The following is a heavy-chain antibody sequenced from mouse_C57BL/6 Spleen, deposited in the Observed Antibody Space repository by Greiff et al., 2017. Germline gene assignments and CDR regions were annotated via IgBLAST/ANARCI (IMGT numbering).Heavy chain of an antibody. D-gene: IGHD2-4*01. V-gene: IGHV6-3*01. CDR2: IRLKSDNYAT. Sequence: EVKVEESGGGLVQPGGSMKLSCVASGFTFSNYWMNWVRQSPEKGLEWVAQIRLKSDNYATHYAESVKGRFTISRDDSNSSVYLQMNSLRAEDTGIYYCTGDYDYSFAYWGQGTLVTVSA. J-gene: IGHJ3*01. CDR3: TGDYDYSFAY. CDR1: GFTFSNYW.